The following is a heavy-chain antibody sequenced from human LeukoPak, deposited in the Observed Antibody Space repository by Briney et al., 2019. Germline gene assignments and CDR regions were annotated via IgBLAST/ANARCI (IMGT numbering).Heavy chain of an antibody. J-gene: IGHJ1*01. D-gene: IGHD2-2*01. CDR3: ARSAAIDIVVVPAAIYFQH. Sequence: SETLSLTCTVSGGSISSGGYYWSWIRQHPGKGLEWIGYIYYSGSTYYNPSLKSRVTISVDTSKNQFSLKLSSVTAADTAVYYCARSAAIDIVVVPAAIYFQHWGQGTLVTVSS. V-gene: IGHV4-31*03. CDR2: IYYSGST. CDR1: GGSISSGGYY.